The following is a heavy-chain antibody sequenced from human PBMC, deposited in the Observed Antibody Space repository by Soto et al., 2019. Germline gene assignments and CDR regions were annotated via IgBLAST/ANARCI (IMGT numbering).Heavy chain of an antibody. CDR3: AREVSIASPTPNYYYYYMDV. J-gene: IGHJ6*03. D-gene: IGHD6-13*01. CDR1: GYTFTGYY. V-gene: IGHV1-2*04. Sequence: ASVKVSCKASGYTFTGYYMHWVRQAPGQGLEWMGWINPNSGGTNYAQKFQGWVTMTRDTSISTAYMELSRLRSDDTAVYYCAREVSIASPTPNYYYYYMDVWGKGTTVTVSS. CDR2: INPNSGGT.